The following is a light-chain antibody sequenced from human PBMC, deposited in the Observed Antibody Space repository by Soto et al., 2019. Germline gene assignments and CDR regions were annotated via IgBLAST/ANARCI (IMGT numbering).Light chain of an antibody. CDR2: GNS. CDR3: QYYDSSLSGVV. CDR1: SSNIGAGYD. V-gene: IGLV1-40*01. Sequence: QSVLTQPPSVSGAPGQRVTISCTGSSSNIGAGYDVHWYQQLPGTAPKLLIYGNSNRPSGVPDRFSGSKSGTSASLAITGLRAEDEVDYYCQYYDSSLSGVVFGGGTKFTLL. J-gene: IGLJ2*01.